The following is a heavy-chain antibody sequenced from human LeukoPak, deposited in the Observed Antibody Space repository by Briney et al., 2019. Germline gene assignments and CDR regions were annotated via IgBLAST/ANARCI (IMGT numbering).Heavy chain of an antibody. CDR3: ARGGTVRNGMDV. V-gene: IGHV4-59*01. CDR2: IYYSGST. D-gene: IGHD1-26*01. CDR1: GGSISSYY. J-gene: IGHJ6*02. Sequence: ASETLSLTCTVSGGSISSYYWSWIRQPPGKGLEWIGYIYYSGSTNYNPSLKSRVTISVDTSRNQFSLKLSSVTAADTAVYYCARGGTVRNGMDVWSQGTTVTVSS.